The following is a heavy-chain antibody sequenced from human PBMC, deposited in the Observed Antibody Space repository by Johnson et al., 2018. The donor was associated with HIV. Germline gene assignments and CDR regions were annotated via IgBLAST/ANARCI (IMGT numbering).Heavy chain of an antibody. CDR2: ISSNGGST. V-gene: IGHV3-64*01. D-gene: IGHD6-6*01. Sequence: EQLVESGGGLVQPGGSLRLSCAASGFTFSSYGVHWVRQAPGKGLEYVSAISSNGGSTYYAKSVKGRFTISRDNSKNTLYLQMGSLRAEDMAVYYCAKATTSSIAARGGAFDIWGQGTMVTVSS. CDR3: AKATTSSIAARGGAFDI. CDR1: GFTFSSYG. J-gene: IGHJ3*02.